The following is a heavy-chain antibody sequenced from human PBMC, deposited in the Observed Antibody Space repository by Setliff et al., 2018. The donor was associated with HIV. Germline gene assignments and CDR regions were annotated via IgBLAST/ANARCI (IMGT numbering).Heavy chain of an antibody. Sequence: PSETLSLTCTVSGGSISSYYWSWIRQPAGKRLESIGRISAAGTINYNPSLRSRVTLSVDTSENQFSPTVNSVTAADTAMYFCARDEGRATGSWWDQSASWYLDYWGHGILVTVSS. J-gene: IGHJ4*01. CDR3: ARDEGRATGSWWDQSASWYLDY. D-gene: IGHD6-13*01. CDR1: GGSISSYY. V-gene: IGHV4-4*07. CDR2: ISAAGTI.